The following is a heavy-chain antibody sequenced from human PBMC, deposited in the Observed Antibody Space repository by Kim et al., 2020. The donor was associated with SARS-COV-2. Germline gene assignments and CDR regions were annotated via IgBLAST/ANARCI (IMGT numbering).Heavy chain of an antibody. CDR2: MNPNSGNT. D-gene: IGHD6-19*01. V-gene: IGHV1-8*01. CDR1: GYTFTSYD. Sequence: ASVKVSCKASGYTFTSYDINWVRQATGQGLEWMGWMNPNSGNTGYAQKFQGRVTMTRNTSISTAYMELSSLRSEDTAVYYCARVGLNIAVAGRRGAIDPWGQGTLVTVSS. CDR3: ARVGLNIAVAGRRGAIDP. J-gene: IGHJ5*02.